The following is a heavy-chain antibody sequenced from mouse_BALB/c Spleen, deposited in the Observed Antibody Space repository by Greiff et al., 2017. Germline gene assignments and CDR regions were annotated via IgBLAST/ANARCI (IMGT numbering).Heavy chain of an antibody. CDR3: ARDRGTTHYYAMDY. CDR1: GFTFSDYY. D-gene: IGHD2-13*01. J-gene: IGHJ4*01. CDR2: ISDGGSYT. V-gene: IGHV5-4*02. Sequence: DVQLQESGGGLVKPGGSLKLSCAASGFTFSDYYMYWVRQTPEKRLEWVATISDGGSYTYYPDSVKGRFTISRDNAKNNLYLQMSSLKSEDTAMYYCARDRGTTHYYAMDYWGQGTSVTVSS.